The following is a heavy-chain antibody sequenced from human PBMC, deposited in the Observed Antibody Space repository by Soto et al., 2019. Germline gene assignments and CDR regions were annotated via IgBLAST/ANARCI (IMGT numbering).Heavy chain of an antibody. V-gene: IGHV3-15*01. CDR3: IAPYDFWSGLHYYYYYGMDV. CDR2: IKTTTDGGTT. Sequence: EVQLVESGGDFVKPGGSLRISCAASGFTFSNAWMSWVRQAPGKGLEWVGLIKTTTDGGTTDYAAPVKGRVSILRDDSKNTVYLQMNRLKTEDTGVYYCIAPYDFWSGLHYYYYYGMDVWGQGTTVTVSS. D-gene: IGHD3-3*01. J-gene: IGHJ6*02. CDR1: GFTFSNAW.